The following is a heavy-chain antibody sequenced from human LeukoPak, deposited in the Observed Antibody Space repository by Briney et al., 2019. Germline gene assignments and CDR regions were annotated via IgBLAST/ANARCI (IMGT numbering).Heavy chain of an antibody. CDR1: GYTLTELS. CDR2: YDPEDGET. J-gene: IGHJ4*02. D-gene: IGHD1-26*01. CDR3: ATAPNSGSYLAVELEY. V-gene: IGHV1-24*01. Sequence: ASVKVSCNVSGYTLTELSMHWVRQAPGKGLEWMGGYDPEDGETIYAQKFQGRVTMTGDTSTDTAYMELSSLRSEDTAVYYCATAPNSGSYLAVELEYWGQGTLVTVSS.